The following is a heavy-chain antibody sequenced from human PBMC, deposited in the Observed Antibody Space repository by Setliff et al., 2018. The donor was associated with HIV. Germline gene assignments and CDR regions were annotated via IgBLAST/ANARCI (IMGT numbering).Heavy chain of an antibody. CDR3: ARQSSRMGVAVI. J-gene: IGHJ4*02. D-gene: IGHD6-19*01. V-gene: IGHV5-51*01. CDR2: IYPGDSDT. CDR1: GYSFTNYW. Sequence: GESLKISCKGSGYSFTNYWIGWVRQLPGKGLEWMGIIYPGDSDTRYTPSFQGQVTISADKSINTAYLQWSSLKASDTAIYYCARQSSRMGVAVIWGQGTLVTVSS.